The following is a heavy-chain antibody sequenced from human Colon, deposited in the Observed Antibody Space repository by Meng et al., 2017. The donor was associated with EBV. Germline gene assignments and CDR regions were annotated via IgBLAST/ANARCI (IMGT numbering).Heavy chain of an antibody. J-gene: IGHJ4*02. CDR3: ARHTFSGNPGGIDS. CDR2: QCHADDT. Sequence: GAGQGLGKPPGTPSPTWHFSGGPISRTGTCGGWIRQPPGKGLEWIGSQCHADDTYYNPSLMGRVTISVDTSKNQVSLKLTSVTAADTSIYYCARHTFSGNPGGIDSWGQGILVTVSS. V-gene: IGHV4-39*01. D-gene: IGHD4-23*01. CDR1: GGPISRTGTC.